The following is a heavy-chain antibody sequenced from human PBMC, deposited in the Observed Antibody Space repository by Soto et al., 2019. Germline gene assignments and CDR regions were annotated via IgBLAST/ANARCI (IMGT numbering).Heavy chain of an antibody. CDR2: ISWNSGSI. CDR3: EKEGGTNNYHGRGV. CDR1: GFTFDDYA. V-gene: IGHV3-9*01. Sequence: PGGSLRLSCAASGFTFDDYAMHWVRQAPGKGLEWVSGISWNSGSIGYADSVKGRFTISRDNAKNSLYLQMNSLRAEDTALYYCEKEGGTNNYHGRGVGGKGPRVTVS. D-gene: IGHD2-2*01. J-gene: IGHJ6*01.